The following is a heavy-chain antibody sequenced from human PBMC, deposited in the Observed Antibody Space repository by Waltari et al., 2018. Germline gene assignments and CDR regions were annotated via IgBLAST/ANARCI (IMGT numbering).Heavy chain of an antibody. Sequence: QVQLVQSGAEVKKPGSSVKVSCKASGGTFSSYAISWVRQAPGQGLEWIGGIVPILGIANDAQKFQGRVTITADEATSTADMELSSLRSEDTAVYYWARVPIVATITNWFDPWGQGTLVTVSS. V-gene: IGHV1-69*04. D-gene: IGHD5-12*01. CDR3: ARVPIVATITNWFDP. CDR2: IVPILGIA. J-gene: IGHJ5*02. CDR1: GGTFSSYA.